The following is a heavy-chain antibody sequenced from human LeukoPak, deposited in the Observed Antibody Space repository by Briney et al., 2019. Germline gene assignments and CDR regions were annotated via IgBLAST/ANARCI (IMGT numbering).Heavy chain of an antibody. D-gene: IGHD3-3*01. CDR3: ARDRQSGYSISYYYYGMDV. Sequence: SQTLSLTCTVSGGSISSGGYYWSWIRQHPGKGLEWIGYIYYSGSTYYNPSLKSRVTISVDTSKNQFSLKLSSVTAADTDVYYCARDRQSGYSISYYYYGMDVWGQGTTVTVSS. J-gene: IGHJ6*02. CDR1: GGSISSGGYY. V-gene: IGHV4-31*03. CDR2: IYYSGST.